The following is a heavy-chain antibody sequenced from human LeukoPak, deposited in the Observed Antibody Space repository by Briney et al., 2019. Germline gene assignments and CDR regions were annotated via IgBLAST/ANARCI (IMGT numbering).Heavy chain of an antibody. Sequence: GGSLRLSCAASGFTFSSSAMSWVRQAPGKGLEWVSSISGSGSGGSTYYADSVKGRFTISRDSFKNTLYLQMNSLRPEDTAVYYCAKEGDYYGSGSYRDGFDIWGQGTRATVSS. CDR2: ISGSGSGGST. V-gene: IGHV3-23*01. D-gene: IGHD3-10*01. CDR1: GFTFSSSA. J-gene: IGHJ3*02. CDR3: AKEGDYYGSGSYRDGFDI.